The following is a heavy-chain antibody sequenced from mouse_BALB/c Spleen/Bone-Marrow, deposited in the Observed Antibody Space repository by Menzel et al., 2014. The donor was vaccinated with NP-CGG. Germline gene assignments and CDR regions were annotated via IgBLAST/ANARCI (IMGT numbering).Heavy chain of an antibody. CDR3: ARRGYYGTNYDFGF. V-gene: IGHV1-7*01. CDR1: GYTFTTYW. D-gene: IGHD1-1*01. J-gene: IGHJ2*01. Sequence: QVQLQQSGAELAKPGASVKMSCKASGYTFTTYWMHWIKQRPGQGLEWIGYINPSTGYTEYNQKFKDKATLTADKSSSAAYMQLSSLTSEDSAVYYCARRGYYGTNYDFGFWGQGTTLTVSS. CDR2: INPSTGYT.